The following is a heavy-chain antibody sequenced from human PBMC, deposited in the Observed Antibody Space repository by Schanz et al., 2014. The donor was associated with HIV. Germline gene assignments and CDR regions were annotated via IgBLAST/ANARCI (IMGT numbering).Heavy chain of an antibody. CDR2: IYYSGST. CDR1: GGSFSAYY. Sequence: QVQLHQWGSGLLKPSETLSLTCAVYGGSFSAYYWSWIRQPPGKGLEWIGYIYYSGSTYYNPSLKSRVTISVDTSKRQFSLKLNSVTAADTAIYYCARGGRFRGYDFPPHYYYGMDVWGQGTTVTVSS. D-gene: IGHD5-12*01. CDR3: ARGGRFRGYDFPPHYYYGMDV. J-gene: IGHJ6*02. V-gene: IGHV4-34*01.